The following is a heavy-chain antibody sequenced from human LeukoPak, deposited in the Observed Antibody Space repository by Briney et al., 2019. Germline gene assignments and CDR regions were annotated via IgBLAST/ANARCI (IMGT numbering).Heavy chain of an antibody. CDR2: ISYDGSSK. Sequence: GGSLRLSCAASRFTFSSYTMHWVRQAPGKGLEWVAIISYDGSSKYCADSVKGRFTLSRDNSKNVLYLQMNSLRADDTAVYYCARESLGGSWFDYWGQGTLVTVSS. V-gene: IGHV3-30*04. CDR3: ARESLGGSWFDY. D-gene: IGHD6-13*01. J-gene: IGHJ4*02. CDR1: RFTFSSYT.